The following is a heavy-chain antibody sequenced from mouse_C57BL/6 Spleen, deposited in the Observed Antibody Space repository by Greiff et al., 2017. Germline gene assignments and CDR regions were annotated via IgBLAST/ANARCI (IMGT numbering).Heavy chain of an antibody. V-gene: IGHV5-16*01. D-gene: IGHD3-2*02. CDR2: INYDGSST. CDR1: GFTFSDYY. CDR3: ARAPAQAYYYAMDY. Sequence: EVKLVESEGGLVQPGSSMKLSCTASGFTFSDYYMAWVRQVPEKGLEWVANINYDGSSTYYLDSLKSRFIISRDNAKNILYLQMSSLKSEDTATYYCARAPAQAYYYAMDYWGQGTSVTVSS. J-gene: IGHJ4*01.